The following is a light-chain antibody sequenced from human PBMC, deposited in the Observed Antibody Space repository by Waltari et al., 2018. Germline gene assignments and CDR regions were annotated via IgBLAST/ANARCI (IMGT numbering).Light chain of an antibody. Sequence: DIQMTQSPSSLSASVGDRVNISCRASQSVRRYLNWNQKQAGKAHKPLIYGASSLQTGAPSRFRASGSGTDFTLTISSLEPEDFATYFCQQSYTTPSTFGQGTRLEI. J-gene: IGKJ5*01. CDR3: QQSYTTPST. CDR1: QSVRRY. V-gene: IGKV1-39*01. CDR2: GAS.